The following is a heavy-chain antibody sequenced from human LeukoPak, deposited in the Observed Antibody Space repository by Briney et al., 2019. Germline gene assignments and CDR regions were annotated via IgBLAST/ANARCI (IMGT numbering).Heavy chain of an antibody. CDR1: GFSLRTTGVA. D-gene: IGHD3-10*01. J-gene: IGHJ4*02. CDR2: TYWNNDK. CDR3: AHKGRGSGSYTM. V-gene: IGHV2-5*01. Sequence: SGPTLVKPTQTLTLTCTFSGFSLRTTGVAVGWIRQPPGKALQWLAVTYWNNDKSYSPSLKSRLTITKDTSKNQVVLIMTNMDPVDTATYYCAHKGRGSGSYTMWGQGTLVTVSS.